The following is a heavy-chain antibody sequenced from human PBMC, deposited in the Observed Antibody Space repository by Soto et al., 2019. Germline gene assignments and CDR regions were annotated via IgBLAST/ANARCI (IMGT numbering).Heavy chain of an antibody. V-gene: IGHV3-74*01. J-gene: IGHJ6*02. CDR1: GFTFSTYW. CDR2: ITNDGSSR. CDR3: ARGGYCSKGVCYSGFDV. Sequence: EVQLVESGEGLVQPGGSLRLSCAASGFTFSTYWMHWVRQAPGKGLVWASRITNDGSSRSYADSVRGRFTISRDNAKSMLYLQMNSLRAEDTALYYCARGGYCSKGVCYSGFDVWGQGTTVTVSS. D-gene: IGHD2-8*01.